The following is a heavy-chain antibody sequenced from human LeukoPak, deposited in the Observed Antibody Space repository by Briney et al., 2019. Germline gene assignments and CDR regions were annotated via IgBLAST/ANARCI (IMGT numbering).Heavy chain of an antibody. J-gene: IGHJ4*02. CDR3: ARDPAWGAIDY. D-gene: IGHD7-27*01. CDR2: MNEDGSVT. V-gene: IGHV3-7*01. Sequence: GGSLRLSCAVSGFSIRSSWMSWVRQTPGKGLEWVAGMNEDGSVTWYADSVKGRFTVSRDNAKNSVDLQMSSLRAEDTAVYYCARDPAWGAIDYWGQGTLVTVSS. CDR1: GFSIRSSW.